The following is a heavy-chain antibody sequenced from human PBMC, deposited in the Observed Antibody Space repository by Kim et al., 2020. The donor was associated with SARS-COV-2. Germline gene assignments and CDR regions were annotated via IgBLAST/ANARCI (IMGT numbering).Heavy chain of an antibody. CDR3: ARGQLAPFDY. V-gene: IGHV1-2*02. D-gene: IGHD6-6*01. CDR2: T. Sequence: TNYAQKFQGRVTMTRDTSITTAYMELSSLRSDDTAMYYCARGQLAPFDYWGQGTLVTVSS. J-gene: IGHJ4*02.